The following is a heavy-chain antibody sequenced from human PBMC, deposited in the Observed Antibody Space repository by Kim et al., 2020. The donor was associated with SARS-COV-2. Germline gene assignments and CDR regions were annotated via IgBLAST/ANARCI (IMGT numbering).Heavy chain of an antibody. Sequence: ASVKVSCKASGYTFTGYYMHWVRQAPGQGLEWMGWINPNSGGTNYAQKFQGRVTMTRDTSISTAYMELSRLRSDDTAVYYCARDQFRRGYSYGYQSAGDYWGQGTLVTVSS. CDR3: ARDQFRRGYSYGYQSAGDY. CDR1: GYTFTGYY. D-gene: IGHD5-18*01. J-gene: IGHJ4*02. CDR2: INPNSGGT. V-gene: IGHV1-2*02.